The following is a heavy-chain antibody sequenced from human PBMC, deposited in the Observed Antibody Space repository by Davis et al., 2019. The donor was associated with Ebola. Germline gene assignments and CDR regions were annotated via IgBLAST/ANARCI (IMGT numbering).Heavy chain of an antibody. CDR3: AIGWGAH. J-gene: IGHJ4*02. CDR1: GFTFRSYW. D-gene: IGHD1-26*01. CDR2: IKDDGSQK. V-gene: IGHV3-7*03. Sequence: GESLKISCAASGFTFRSYWMSWVRRAPGRGLEWVAHIKDDGSQKYYLDSVKGRFSVSRDNVKNSLFLQMDSLRGDDTAVYFCAIGWGAHWGQGTLVTVSS.